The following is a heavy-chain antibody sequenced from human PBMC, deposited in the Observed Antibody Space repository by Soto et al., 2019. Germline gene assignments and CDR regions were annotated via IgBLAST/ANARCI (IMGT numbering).Heavy chain of an antibody. J-gene: IGHJ6*02. CDR1: GFTFSSYW. CDR3: ARDRERITVHRTFALGAMEV. CDR2: IKGDGSET. Sequence: GGSLRLSCAASGFTFSSYWMHWVRQAPGKGLVWVSRIKGDGSETNYADSVKGRFTISRDNAKNTLYLQLNSLRAEDTAVYYCARDRERITVHRTFALGAMEVWGPGTSVTVSS. V-gene: IGHV3-74*01. D-gene: IGHD3-10*01.